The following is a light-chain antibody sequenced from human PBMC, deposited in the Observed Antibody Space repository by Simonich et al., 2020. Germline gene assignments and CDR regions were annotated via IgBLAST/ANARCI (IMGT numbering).Light chain of an antibody. CDR3: QQSYSTPWT. Sequence: DIQMTQSPSSLSASVGARVTITCRASQSISSYLNWYQQKPGKAPTLLIYAASSLHSGVPSRFSGSGSGTDFTLTISSLQPEDVATYYCQQSYSTPWTFGQGTKVEIK. CDR2: AAS. CDR1: QSISSY. J-gene: IGKJ1*01. V-gene: IGKV1-39*01.